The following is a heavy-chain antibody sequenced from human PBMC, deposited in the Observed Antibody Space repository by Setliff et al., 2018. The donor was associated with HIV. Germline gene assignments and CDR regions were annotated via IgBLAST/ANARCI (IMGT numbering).Heavy chain of an antibody. D-gene: IGHD2-8*01. CDR2: ISGAGGYK. J-gene: IGHJ3*01. V-gene: IGHV3-21*01. CDR3: AREGVYLGRAFDV. Sequence: ASVKVSCKASGYTFTSCFMHWVRQAPGKGLEWVASISGAGGYKNYADSLKGRFSVSRDNAQNSLYLEMNSLRAEDTALYYCAREGVYLGRAFDVWGQGTTVTVSS. CDR1: GYTFTSCF.